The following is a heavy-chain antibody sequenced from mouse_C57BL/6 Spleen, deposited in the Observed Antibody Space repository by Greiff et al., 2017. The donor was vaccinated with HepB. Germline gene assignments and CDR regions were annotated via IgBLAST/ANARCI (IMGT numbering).Heavy chain of an antibody. CDR1: GFSLTSYG. CDR3: AKRGSYYGSSYEAWFAY. Sequence: VKLMESGPGLVAPSQSLSITCTVSGFSLTSYGVDWVRQPPGKGLEWLGVIWGGGSTNYNSALMSRLSISKDNSKSQVFLKMNSLQTDDTAMYYCAKRGSYYGSSYEAWFAYWGQGTLVTVSA. V-gene: IGHV2-9*01. J-gene: IGHJ3*01. CDR2: IWGGGST. D-gene: IGHD1-1*01.